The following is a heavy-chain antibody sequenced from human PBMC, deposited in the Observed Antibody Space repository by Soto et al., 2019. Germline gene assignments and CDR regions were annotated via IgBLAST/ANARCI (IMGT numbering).Heavy chain of an antibody. Sequence: EVQLVQSGAEVKKPGESLKISCKGSGYSFASYWIGWVRQMPGKGLEWMGIIYPGDSDTRYGPSFQGQVTISADKSISIAYLQWTSLKASDTAMYYCARQLLGFCSSSSCLNFYYYGMDVWGQGTTVTVS. CDR1: GYSFASYW. CDR2: IYPGDSDT. J-gene: IGHJ6*02. CDR3: ARQLLGFCSSSSCLNFYYYGMDV. D-gene: IGHD2-2*01. V-gene: IGHV5-51*01.